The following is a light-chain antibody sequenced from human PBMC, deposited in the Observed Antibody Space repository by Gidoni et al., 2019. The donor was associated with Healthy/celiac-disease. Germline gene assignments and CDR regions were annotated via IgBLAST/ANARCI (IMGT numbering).Light chain of an antibody. CDR1: QSVSSSY. CDR3: QQYGSSPPMYT. V-gene: IGKV3-20*01. CDR2: GAS. J-gene: IGKJ2*01. Sequence: EIVLTQSPGTLSLSPGERATLSCRASQSVSSSYLAWYQQKPGQAPRLLIYGASSRATGSPDRFSGSGSGTDFTLNISRLEPEDFAVYYCQQYGSSPPMYTFGQGTKLEIK.